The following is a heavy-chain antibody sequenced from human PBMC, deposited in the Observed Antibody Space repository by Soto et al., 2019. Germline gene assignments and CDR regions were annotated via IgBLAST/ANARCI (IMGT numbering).Heavy chain of an antibody. D-gene: IGHD6-13*01. V-gene: IGHV3-23*01. J-gene: IGHJ4*02. Sequence: HPGGSLRLSCAASGFTFSSYAMSWVRQAPGKGLEWVSAISGSGGSTYYADSVKGRFTISRDNSKNTLYLQMNSLRAEDTAVYYCAKDRTGRGYSSSHTPYYWGQGTLVTVSS. CDR1: GFTFSSYA. CDR3: AKDRTGRGYSSSHTPYY. CDR2: ISGSGGST.